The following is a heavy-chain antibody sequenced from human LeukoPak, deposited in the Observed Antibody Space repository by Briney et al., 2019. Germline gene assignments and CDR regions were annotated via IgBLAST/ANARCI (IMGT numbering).Heavy chain of an antibody. Sequence: QAGGSLRLSCAASGFTFSSYWMSWVRQAPGKGLEWVSVIYSGGITYYADSVKGRFNISRDNSKNTLYLQMNSLRPEDTALYYCTRRHSSGSNWGQGTLVTVSS. CDR2: IYSGGIT. D-gene: IGHD6-19*01. J-gene: IGHJ4*02. CDR1: GFTFSSYW. CDR3: TRRHSSGSN. V-gene: IGHV3-66*02.